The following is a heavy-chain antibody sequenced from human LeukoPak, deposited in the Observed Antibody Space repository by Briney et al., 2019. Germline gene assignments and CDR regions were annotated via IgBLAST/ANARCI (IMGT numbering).Heavy chain of an antibody. Sequence: GESLKISCKRSGYSFTSYWIGWVRQLPGKGLEWMGIIYPGDSDTRYSPSFQGQVTISADKSISTAYLQWSSLKASDTAMYYCARHGQDTYYYYSYYMDVWGKGTTVTVSS. CDR3: ARHGQDTYYYYSYYMDV. CDR1: GYSFTSYW. J-gene: IGHJ6*03. CDR2: IYPGDSDT. V-gene: IGHV5-51*01.